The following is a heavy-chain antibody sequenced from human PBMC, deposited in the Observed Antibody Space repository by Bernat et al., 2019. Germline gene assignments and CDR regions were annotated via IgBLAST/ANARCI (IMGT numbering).Heavy chain of an antibody. CDR2: ISGSGGST. V-gene: IGHV3-23*04. J-gene: IGHJ5*02. CDR1: GFTFSSYA. CDR3: AKDPQIYLGYWFDP. Sequence: VQLVESGGGVVQPGGSLRLSCAASGFTFSSYAMNWVRQAPGKGLEWVSGISGSGGSTNYADSVKGRFTISRDNSKNTVYLQMNNLRGEDTAVYYCAKDPQIYLGYWFDPWGQGTLVTVSS. D-gene: IGHD2-2*02.